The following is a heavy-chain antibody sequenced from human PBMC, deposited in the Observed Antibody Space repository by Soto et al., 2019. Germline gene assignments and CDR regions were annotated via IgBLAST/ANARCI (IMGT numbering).Heavy chain of an antibody. V-gene: IGHV3-23*01. CDR3: AKTPRGGGYGNSYFDL. CDR1: GLTFSTYA. CDR2: ITASGAIT. Sequence: EVQLLESGGGLVQPGGSLRLSCAASGLTFSTYAMTWVRLAPGRGLGWVSSITASGAITYYRDSVKGRFTISRDNSKSTLYLQMNSLGGEDTAIYYCAKTPRGGGYGNSYFDLWGRGTLVTVSS. D-gene: IGHD5-12*01. J-gene: IGHJ2*01.